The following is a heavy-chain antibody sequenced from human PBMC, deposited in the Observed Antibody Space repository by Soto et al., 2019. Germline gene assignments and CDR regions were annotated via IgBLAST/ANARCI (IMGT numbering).Heavy chain of an antibody. D-gene: IGHD3-3*01. V-gene: IGHV1-2*04. J-gene: IGHJ6*03. CDR2: INPNSGGT. Sequence: AASVKVSCKASGYTFTGYYMHWVRQAPGQGLEWMGWINPNSGGTNYAQKFQGWVTMTRDTSISTAYMELSRLRSDDTAVYYCARGPHRAYENYYYYMDVWGKGTTVTVSS. CDR1: GYTFTGYY. CDR3: ARGPHRAYENYYYYMDV.